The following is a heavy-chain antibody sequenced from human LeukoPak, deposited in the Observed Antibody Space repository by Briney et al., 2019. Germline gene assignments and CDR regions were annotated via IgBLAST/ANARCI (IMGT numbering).Heavy chain of an antibody. CDR2: ISGYNGNT. D-gene: IGHD3-22*01. V-gene: IGHV1-18*04. Sequence: ASVKVSCKASGYTFTEYYMHWVRQAPGQALEWMGWISGYNGNTNYAQKLQGRVTMTTDTSTSTAYMELRSLRSDDTAVYYCARDFHSSGYYHYFHYWGQGTLVTVSS. J-gene: IGHJ4*02. CDR3: ARDFHSSGYYHYFHY. CDR1: GYTFTEYY.